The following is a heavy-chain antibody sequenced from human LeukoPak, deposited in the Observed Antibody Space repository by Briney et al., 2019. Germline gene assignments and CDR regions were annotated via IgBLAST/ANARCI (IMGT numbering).Heavy chain of an antibody. CDR2: ISSSGSTI. Sequence: PGGSLRLSCAASGFTFSDYYMSWIRQAPGKGLEWVSYISSSGSTIYYADSVKGRFTISRDDAKNSLYLQMNSLRAEDTAVYYCARDSLRKNYYGSGSYYNGKFDYWGQGTLVTVSS. V-gene: IGHV3-11*04. CDR1: GFTFSDYY. D-gene: IGHD3-10*01. J-gene: IGHJ4*02. CDR3: ARDSLRKNYYGSGSYYNGKFDY.